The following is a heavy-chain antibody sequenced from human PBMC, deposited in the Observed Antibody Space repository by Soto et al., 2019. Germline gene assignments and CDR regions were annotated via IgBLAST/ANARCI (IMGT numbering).Heavy chain of an antibody. CDR1: GFSFVNYA. CDR3: AKATTNGGWFNHFDS. Sequence: EVQLLESGGGLVQPGGSMRLSFAASGFSFVNYAMNWVRPAPGKGLEWVSGLSGSGTSTYYADSVKGRFTISRDNSRDTLFLQMNSLTADDTAVYYCAKATTNGGWFNHFDSWGQGALVTVSS. V-gene: IGHV3-23*01. CDR2: LSGSGTST. J-gene: IGHJ4*02. D-gene: IGHD6-19*01.